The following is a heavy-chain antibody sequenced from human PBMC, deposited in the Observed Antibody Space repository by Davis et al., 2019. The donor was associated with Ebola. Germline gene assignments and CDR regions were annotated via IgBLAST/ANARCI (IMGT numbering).Heavy chain of an antibody. CDR2: TIPIFGTA. J-gene: IGHJ4*02. CDR1: GGTFSGYA. CDR3: ARVTPTLDYFDY. V-gene: IGHV1-69*06. Sequence: SVKVSCKASGGTFSGYAISWVRHAPGQGLEWMGGTIPIFGTANYAQKFQGRVTITADKSTSTAYMELSSLRSEDTAVYYCARVTPTLDYFDYWGQGTLVTDSS. D-gene: IGHD4-23*01.